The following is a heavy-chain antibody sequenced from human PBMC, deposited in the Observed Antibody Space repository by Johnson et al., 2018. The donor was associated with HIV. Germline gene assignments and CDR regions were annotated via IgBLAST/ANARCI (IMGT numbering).Heavy chain of an antibody. D-gene: IGHD6-19*01. J-gene: IGHJ3*02. CDR1: GFTFSSYT. Sequence: QVQLAESGGGVVQPGRSLRLSCAASGFTFSSYTMHWVRQAPGKGLEWVAVISYDGSNKYYADSVKGRFTISRDNSKNTLYLQMNSLRAEDTAVFYCTYSSAWSPGAFDIWGQGTMVTVSS. CDR2: ISYDGSNK. V-gene: IGHV3-30-3*01. CDR3: TYSSAWSPGAFDI.